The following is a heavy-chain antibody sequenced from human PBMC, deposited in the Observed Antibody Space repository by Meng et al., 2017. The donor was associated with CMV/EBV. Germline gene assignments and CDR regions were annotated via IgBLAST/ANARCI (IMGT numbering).Heavy chain of an antibody. J-gene: IGHJ4*02. CDR2: INWNGDST. Sequence: GESLKISCAASGFTFDDYGMSWVRQAPGKGLEWVSGINWNGDSTGYADSVKGRFTISRGNAKKSLYLQMNSLRAEDTALYYCAKVGSGSYWYYFDYWGQGTLVTVSS. D-gene: IGHD1-26*01. V-gene: IGHV3-20*04. CDR1: GFTFDDYG. CDR3: AKVGSGSYWYYFDY.